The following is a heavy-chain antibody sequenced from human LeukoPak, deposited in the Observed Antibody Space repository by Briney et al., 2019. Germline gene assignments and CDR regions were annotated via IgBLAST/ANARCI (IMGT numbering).Heavy chain of an antibody. Sequence: SETLSLTCTVSGGSISSYYWSWIRQPPGKGLEWIGYIYYTGSTNYNPSLKSRVTISVDTSKKQFSLKLSSVTAADTAVYYCAIRAHVRSLDAFDIWGQGTMVTVSS. CDR2: IYYTGST. D-gene: IGHD2-8*01. CDR3: AIRAHVRSLDAFDI. CDR1: GGSISSYY. V-gene: IGHV4-59*01. J-gene: IGHJ3*02.